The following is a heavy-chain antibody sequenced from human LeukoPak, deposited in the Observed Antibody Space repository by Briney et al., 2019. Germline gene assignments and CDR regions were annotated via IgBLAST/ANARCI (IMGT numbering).Heavy chain of an antibody. CDR3: ARDYGGNSGWFDP. J-gene: IGHJ5*02. D-gene: IGHD4-23*01. Sequence: SETLSLTCTVSGGSISSYYWSWIRQPPGKGLEWIGYIYYSGSPNYNPSLKSRVTISVDTSKNQFSLKLTSVTAADTAVYYCARDYGGNSGWFDPWGQGTLVTAS. CDR2: IYYSGSP. V-gene: IGHV4-59*01. CDR1: GGSISSYY.